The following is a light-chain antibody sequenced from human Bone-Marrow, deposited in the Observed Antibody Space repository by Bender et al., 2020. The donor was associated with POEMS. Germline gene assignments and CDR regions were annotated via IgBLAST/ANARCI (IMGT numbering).Light chain of an antibody. Sequence: YELTQPPSVSVSPEQTARITCSADALTRQYTYWYQQKPGQAPVVLIYKDTLRPSGIPERFSGSSSGATVTLTISGVQAEDEADYFCQSVDSSETYVVFGGGTKLTVL. J-gene: IGLJ2*01. CDR3: QSVDSSETYVV. CDR1: ALTRQY. CDR2: KDT. V-gene: IGLV3-25*03.